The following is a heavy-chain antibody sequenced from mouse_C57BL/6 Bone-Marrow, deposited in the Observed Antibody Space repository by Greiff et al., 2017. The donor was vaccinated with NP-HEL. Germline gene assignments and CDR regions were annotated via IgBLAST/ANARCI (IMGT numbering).Heavy chain of an antibody. CDR2: ISDGGSYT. Sequence: EVNVVESGGGLVKPGGSLKLSCAASGFTFSSYAMSWVRQTPEKRLEWVATISDGGSYTYYPDNVKGRFTISRDNAKNNLYLQMSHLKSEDTAMYYCARAQFAYWGQVTLVTVSA. V-gene: IGHV5-4*03. CDR1: GFTFSSYA. J-gene: IGHJ3*01. CDR3: ARAQFAY. D-gene: IGHD3-1*01.